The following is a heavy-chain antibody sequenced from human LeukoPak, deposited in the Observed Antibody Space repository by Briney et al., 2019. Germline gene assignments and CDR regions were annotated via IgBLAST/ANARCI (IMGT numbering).Heavy chain of an antibody. J-gene: IGHJ4*02. V-gene: IGHV4-34*01. CDR2: INHSGST. CDR3: ARGRVVAATQQRLPFDY. D-gene: IGHD2-15*01. CDR1: GGSISSYY. Sequence: SETLSLTCTVSGGSISSYYWSWIRQPPGKGLEWIGEINHSGSTNYNPSLKSRVTISVDTSKNQFSLKLSSVTAADTAVHYCARGRVVAATQQRLPFDYWGQGTLVTVSS.